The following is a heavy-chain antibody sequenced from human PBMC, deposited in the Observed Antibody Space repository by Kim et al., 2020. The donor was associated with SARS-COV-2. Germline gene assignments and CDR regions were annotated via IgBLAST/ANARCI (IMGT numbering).Heavy chain of an antibody. CDR2: IYYSGST. J-gene: IGHJ4*02. CDR3: ARAGINYYDSSGYYHLDY. V-gene: IGHV4-31*03. D-gene: IGHD3-22*01. Sequence: SETLSLTCTVSGGSISSGGYYWSWIRQHPGKGLEWIGYIYYSGSTYYNPSLKSRVTISVDTSKNQFSLKLSSVTAADTAVYYCARAGINYYDSSGYYHLDYWGQGTLVTVSS. CDR1: GGSISSGGYY.